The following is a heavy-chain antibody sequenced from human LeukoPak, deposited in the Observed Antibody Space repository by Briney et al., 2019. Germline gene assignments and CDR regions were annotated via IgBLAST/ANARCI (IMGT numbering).Heavy chain of an antibody. J-gene: IGHJ4*02. Sequence: PGGSLRLSCAASGFTFSSYSMNWVRQAPGKGLEWVSSISSSSSYIYYADSVKGRFTISRDNAKNSLYLQMNSLRAEDTAVYYCARDLRRYDFWSERGNFDYWGQGTLVTVSS. CDR3: ARDLRRYDFWSERGNFDY. CDR2: ISSSSSYI. D-gene: IGHD3-3*01. CDR1: GFTFSSYS. V-gene: IGHV3-21*01.